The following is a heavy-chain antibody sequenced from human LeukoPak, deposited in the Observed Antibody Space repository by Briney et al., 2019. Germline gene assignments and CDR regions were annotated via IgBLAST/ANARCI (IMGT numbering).Heavy chain of an antibody. CDR2: IYYSGST. D-gene: IGHD2-2*01. J-gene: IGHJ4*02. CDR1: GGSISSHY. CDR3: ARSQVVPAAMLDY. V-gene: IGHV4-59*11. Sequence: SETLSLTCTVSGGSISSHYWSWIRQPPGKGLEWIAYIYYSGSTNYNPSLKSRVTISVDTSKNQFSLKLSSVTAADTAVYYCARSQVVPAAMLDYWGQGTLVTVSS.